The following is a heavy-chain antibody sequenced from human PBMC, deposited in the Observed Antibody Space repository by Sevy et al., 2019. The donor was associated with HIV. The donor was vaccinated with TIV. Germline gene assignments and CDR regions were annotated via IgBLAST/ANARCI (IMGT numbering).Heavy chain of an antibody. Sequence: ASVKVSCKASGYTFTGYYMHWVRQAPGQGLEWMGRINPNSGGTNYAQKFQGRVTMTRDTSISTAYMELSRLRSDDTAVYYCARVSVTMVRGVIIGGSSDAFDIWGQGTMVTVSS. CDR3: ARVSVTMVRGVIIGGSSDAFDI. CDR2: INPNSGGT. J-gene: IGHJ3*02. V-gene: IGHV1-2*06. CDR1: GYTFTGYY. D-gene: IGHD3-10*01.